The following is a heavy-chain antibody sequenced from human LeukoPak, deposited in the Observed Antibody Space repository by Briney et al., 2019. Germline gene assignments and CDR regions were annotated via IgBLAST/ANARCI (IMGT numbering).Heavy chain of an antibody. CDR3: TKSGPPDPY. V-gene: IGHV3-53*01. Sequence: GGSLRLSCAASGLTVSTNHMSWVRRAPGEGLEWVSVIYSGAGTNYADSVKGRFTISRDNSKNTLYLQMNSLRAEDTAMYYCTKSGPPDPYWGQGTMVTVSS. CDR1: GLTVSTNH. CDR2: IYSGAGT. J-gene: IGHJ3*01.